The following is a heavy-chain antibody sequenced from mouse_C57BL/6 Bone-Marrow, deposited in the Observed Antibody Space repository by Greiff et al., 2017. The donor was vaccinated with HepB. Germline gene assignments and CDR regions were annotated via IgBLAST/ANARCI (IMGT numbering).Heavy chain of an antibody. CDR3: ARTLGSRYYYAMDY. Sequence: QVQLKESGPGLVQPSQSLSITCTVSGFSLTSYGVHWVRQSPGKGLEWLGVIWSGGSTDYNAAFISRLSISKDNSKSQVFFKMNSLQADDTAIYYCARTLGSRYYYAMDYWGQGTSVTVSS. V-gene: IGHV2-2*01. CDR1: GFSLTSYG. J-gene: IGHJ4*01. CDR2: IWSGGST. D-gene: IGHD1-1*01.